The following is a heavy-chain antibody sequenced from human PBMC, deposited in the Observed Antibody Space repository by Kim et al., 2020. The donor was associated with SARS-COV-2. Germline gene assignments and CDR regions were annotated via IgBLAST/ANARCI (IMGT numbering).Heavy chain of an antibody. Sequence: ASVKVSCKTSAYTFDSYGVGWVRQAPGQGLEWMGWISSYDGKTNYAQRFQGRVVMTTDTSTTTVYMELRSLTSEDTAIYYCARRGYSGYEYFDYWGQGTLVTVSS. D-gene: IGHD5-12*01. V-gene: IGHV1-18*01. CDR1: AYTFDSYG. J-gene: IGHJ4*02. CDR3: ARRGYSGYEYFDY. CDR2: ISSYDGKT.